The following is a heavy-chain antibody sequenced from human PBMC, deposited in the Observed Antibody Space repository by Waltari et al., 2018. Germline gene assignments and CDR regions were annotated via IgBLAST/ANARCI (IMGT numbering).Heavy chain of an antibody. CDR1: GYSISSGYY. D-gene: IGHD2-21*02. V-gene: IGHV4-38-2*02. CDR3: ARVVSGWSNPDYYYYYYYMDV. J-gene: IGHJ6*03. CDR2: VYNSGRT. Sequence: QVQLQESGPGLVKPSETRSLTCTVSGYSISSGYYWGWIRQPPGKGLEWIGSVYNSGRTYYNPSLKSRVPISVDTSTNQFSLKLSSVTAADTAVYYCARVVSGWSNPDYYYYYYYMDVWGKGTTVTISS.